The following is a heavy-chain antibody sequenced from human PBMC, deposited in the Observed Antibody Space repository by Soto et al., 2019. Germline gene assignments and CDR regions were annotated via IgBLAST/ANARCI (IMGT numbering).Heavy chain of an antibody. Sequence: GASVKVSCKASGCTFTDYGITWVRQAPGQGLEWMGWISTKNGDTNLAQRFRGRVTLTTDTSTTTAYMDLRSLTPDDTAVYYCARDPPETTSDYWGQGTLVTVSS. CDR2: ISTKNGDT. CDR1: GCTFTDYG. D-gene: IGHD1-1*01. J-gene: IGHJ4*02. V-gene: IGHV1-18*01. CDR3: ARDPPETTSDY.